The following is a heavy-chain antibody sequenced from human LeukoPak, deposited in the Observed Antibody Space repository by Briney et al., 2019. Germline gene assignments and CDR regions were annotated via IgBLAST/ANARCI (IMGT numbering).Heavy chain of an antibody. CDR1: GFTFRSYA. CDR2: ISGGDYST. J-gene: IGHJ4*02. V-gene: IGHV3-23*01. Sequence: GGSLRLSCAASGFTFRSYAMSWVRQAPGKGLEWVSTISGGDYSTYYAVSVKGRFTISRDKSKNTLYLQMNSLRAEDSAVYYCARALLTGYYGSDYWGQGTLVTVSS. D-gene: IGHD3-9*01. CDR3: ARALLTGYYGSDY.